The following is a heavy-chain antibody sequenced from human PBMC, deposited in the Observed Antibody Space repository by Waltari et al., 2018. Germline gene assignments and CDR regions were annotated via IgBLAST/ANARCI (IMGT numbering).Heavy chain of an antibody. CDR1: GYTFTTYG. D-gene: IGHD6-19*01. Sequence: QVQLVQSGAEVKKPGASVRVSCKASGYTFTTYGISWVRQAPGQGLEWMGWAGTDNGNTNYAQKSKGRVTRTTYTSTSTAYMERRSLTSDDTAVYYCARDPSSGWPYDYWGQGTLVTVSS. CDR2: AGTDNGNT. V-gene: IGHV1-18*01. CDR3: ARDPSSGWPYDY. J-gene: IGHJ4*02.